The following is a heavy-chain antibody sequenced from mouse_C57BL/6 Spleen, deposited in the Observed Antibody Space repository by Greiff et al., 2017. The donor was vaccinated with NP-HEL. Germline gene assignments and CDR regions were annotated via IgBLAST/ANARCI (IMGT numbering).Heavy chain of an antibody. Sequence: QVQLQQPGAELVKPGASVKLSCKASGYTFTSYWMHWVKQRPGQGLEWIGMIHPNSGSTNYNEKFKSKATLTVDKSSSTAYMQLSSLTSEDSAVYYCARLEGSLTTVEDAMDYWGQGTSVTVSS. J-gene: IGHJ4*01. CDR2: IHPNSGST. CDR3: ARLEGSLTTVEDAMDY. D-gene: IGHD1-1*01. V-gene: IGHV1-64*01. CDR1: GYTFTSYW.